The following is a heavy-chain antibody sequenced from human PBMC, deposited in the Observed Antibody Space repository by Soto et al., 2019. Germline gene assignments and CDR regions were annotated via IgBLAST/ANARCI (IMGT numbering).Heavy chain of an antibody. CDR2: ISSGSTYA. V-gene: IGHV3-11*06. J-gene: IGHJ4*02. CDR3: ARDQPGYSYGYGLGY. CDR1: GFTFSDHY. Sequence: GGSLRLSCAASGFTFSDHYMTWIRQPPGKGLEWVSYISSGSTYAYSADSVKGRFTISRDNANNSLYLQMNSLRAEDTAVYYCARDQPGYSYGYGLGYWGQGT. D-gene: IGHD5-18*01.